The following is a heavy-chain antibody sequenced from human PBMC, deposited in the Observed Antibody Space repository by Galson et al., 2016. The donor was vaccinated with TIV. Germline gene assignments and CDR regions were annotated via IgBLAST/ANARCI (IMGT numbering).Heavy chain of an antibody. CDR1: GFTFSGYS. CDR2: ISSGRSSTI. CDR3: ARDHRPSTVITPPVYYSYYYDIDV. Sequence: SLRLSCAASGFTFSGYSMDWVRQAPGKGLEWLSYISSGRSSTIHYADSVKGRFTISRDNARNSLHLQMTSLRAEDTAVYYCARDHRPSTVITPPVYYSYYYDIDVWGQGTTVTVSS. J-gene: IGHJ6*02. V-gene: IGHV3-48*01. D-gene: IGHD1-14*01.